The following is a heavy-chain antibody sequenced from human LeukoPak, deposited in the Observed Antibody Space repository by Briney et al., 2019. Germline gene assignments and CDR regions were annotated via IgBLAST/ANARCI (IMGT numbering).Heavy chain of an antibody. CDR3: ARSPAYCGGDCYSWYFQH. J-gene: IGHJ1*01. V-gene: IGHV4-59*01. Sequence: SETLSLTCTVSGGSISSYYWSWIRQPPGKGLEWIGYIYYSGSTNYNPSLKSRVTISVDTSKNQFSLKLSSVTAADTAVYYCARSPAYCGGDCYSWYFQHWGRGTLVTVSS. D-gene: IGHD2-21*02. CDR2: IYYSGST. CDR1: GGSISSYY.